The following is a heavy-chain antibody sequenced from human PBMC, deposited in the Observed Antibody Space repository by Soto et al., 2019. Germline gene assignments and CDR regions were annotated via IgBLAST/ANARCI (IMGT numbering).Heavy chain of an antibody. Sequence: PSETLSLPCTFSGGSIRSSSYYLGWIRQPPGKGLEWIGSIYYSGSTYYNPSLKSRVTISVDTSKNQFSLKLSSVTAADTAVYYCAGDARGIAAVGIAVDYGMDVWGQGTTVTVSS. V-gene: IGHV4-39*01. J-gene: IGHJ6*02. D-gene: IGHD6-25*01. CDR2: IYYSGST. CDR1: GGSIRSSSYY. CDR3: AGDARGIAAVGIAVDYGMDV.